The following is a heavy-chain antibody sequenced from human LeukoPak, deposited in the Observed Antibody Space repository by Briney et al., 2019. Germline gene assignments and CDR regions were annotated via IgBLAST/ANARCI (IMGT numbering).Heavy chain of an antibody. CDR3: ARDRAPYYDFWSGYYP. D-gene: IGHD3-3*01. J-gene: IGHJ5*02. CDR1: GYTFTGYY. V-gene: IGHV1-2*02. Sequence: ASVKVSCKASGYTFTGYYMHWVRQAPGQGLEWMGWINPNSGGTTYAQKFQGRVTMTRDTSISTAYMELSRLRSDDTAVYYCARDRAPYYDFWSGYYPWGQGTLVTVSS. CDR2: INPNSGGT.